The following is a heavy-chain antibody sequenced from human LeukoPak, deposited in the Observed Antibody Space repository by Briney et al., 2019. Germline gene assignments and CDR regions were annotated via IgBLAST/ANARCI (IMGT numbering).Heavy chain of an antibody. CDR2: ITSDSKII. D-gene: IGHD5-12*01. CDR1: TFTFSTYS. V-gene: IGHV3-48*04. J-gene: IGHJ4*02. CDR3: AGTSTTGYTNDY. Sequence: GGSLRLTCSASTFTFSTYSMNWVRQAPGKGLEWVSYITSDSKIIHYANSVKGRFTISRDNAKNSLYLQMNSLRAEDTALYYCAGTSTTGYTNDYWGQGTLVTVSS.